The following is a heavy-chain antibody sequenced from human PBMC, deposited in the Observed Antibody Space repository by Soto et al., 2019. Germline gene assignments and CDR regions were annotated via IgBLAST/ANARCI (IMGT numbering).Heavy chain of an antibody. V-gene: IGHV5-51*01. D-gene: IGHD6-19*01. J-gene: IGHJ6*02. CDR2: IYPGDSDI. CDR3: ARQPSNGQWYV. CDR1: GYSFTSYW. Sequence: GESLKISCKGSGYSFTSYWIGWVRQMPGTGLEWMAIIYPGDSDIRYNPSFQGQVTISADKSISTAYLQWSSLRASDTAMYYCARQPSNGQWYVWGQGTTVTVSS.